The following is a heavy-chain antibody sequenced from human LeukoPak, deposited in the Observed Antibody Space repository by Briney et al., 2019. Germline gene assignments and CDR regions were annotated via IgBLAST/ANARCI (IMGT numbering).Heavy chain of an antibody. CDR2: IYHSGST. CDR3: ARGLGDGYNFGWLLP. J-gene: IGHJ5*02. CDR1: GGSISTSNW. Sequence: PSETLSLTCAVSGGSISTSNWWSWVRQPPGKGLEWIGEIYHSGSTNYNPSLKSRVTISVDTSKNQFSLKLSSVTAADTAVYYCARGLGDGYNFGWLLPWGQGTLVTVSS. D-gene: IGHD5-24*01. V-gene: IGHV4-4*02.